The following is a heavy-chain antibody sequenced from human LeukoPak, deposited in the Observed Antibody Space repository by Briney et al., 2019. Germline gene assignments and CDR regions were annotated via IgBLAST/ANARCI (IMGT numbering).Heavy chain of an antibody. V-gene: IGHV4-59*08. CDR1: GGSISSYY. Sequence: SETLSLTCTVSGGSISSYYWSWIRQPPGKGLEWIGYIYYSGSTNYNPSLKSRVTISVDTSKNQFSLKLCSVTAADTAVYYCARLSYRHCSGGSCYPDFDYWGQGTLVTVSS. J-gene: IGHJ4*02. CDR2: IYYSGST. CDR3: ARLSYRHCSGGSCYPDFDY. D-gene: IGHD2-15*01.